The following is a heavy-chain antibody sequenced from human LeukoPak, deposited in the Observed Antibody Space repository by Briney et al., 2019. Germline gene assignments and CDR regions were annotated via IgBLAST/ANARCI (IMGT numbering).Heavy chain of an antibody. CDR2: IKHDGSEK. V-gene: IGHV3-7*01. J-gene: IGHJ3*02. Sequence: GGSLRLSCAASGFIFTNYFMSWVRQAPGKGLEWVASIKHDGSEKYYVGSVRGRFTISRDNTMNSLYLQMNSLRAEDTAVYYCARAGGDDAFDIWGQGTMVTVSS. CDR3: ARAGGDDAFDI. D-gene: IGHD7-27*01. CDR1: GFIFTNYF.